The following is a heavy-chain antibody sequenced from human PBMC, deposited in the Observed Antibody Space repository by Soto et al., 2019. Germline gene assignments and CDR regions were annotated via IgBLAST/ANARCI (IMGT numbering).Heavy chain of an antibody. CDR1: GGSIGAYY. J-gene: IGHJ4*02. CDR2: IYYIGTT. V-gene: IGHV4-59*01. D-gene: IGHD5-18*01. Sequence: PSETLSLTCTVSGGSIGAYYWTWIRQPPGKGLEWIGYIYYIGTTNYNPSLKSRVTISVDTSKNEFSLKMNSVTAADTAVYYCARDAGHYGYDYWGQGTLVTVSS. CDR3: ARDAGHYGYDY.